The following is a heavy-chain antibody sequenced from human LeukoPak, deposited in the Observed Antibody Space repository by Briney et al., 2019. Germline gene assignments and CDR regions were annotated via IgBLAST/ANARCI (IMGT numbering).Heavy chain of an antibody. J-gene: IGHJ5*02. CDR2: INHSGST. CDR1: GFTFSSYV. CDR3: ARVEDSGYDYRGWFDP. Sequence: PGGSLRLSCAASGFTFSSYVMHWIRQPPGKGLEWIGEINHSGSTNYNPSLKSRVSISVDTSNNHFSLTLSSVTAADTAVYYCARVEDSGYDYRGWFDPWGQGTLVTVSS. D-gene: IGHD5-12*01. V-gene: IGHV4-34*01.